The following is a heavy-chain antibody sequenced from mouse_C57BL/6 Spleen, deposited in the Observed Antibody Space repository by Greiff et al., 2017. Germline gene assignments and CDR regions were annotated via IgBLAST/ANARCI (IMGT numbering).Heavy chain of an antibody. J-gene: IGHJ1*03. V-gene: IGHV1-76*01. Sequence: VQLQQSGAELVRPGASVKLSCKASGYTFTGYYINWVKQRPGQGLEWIARIYPGSGNTYYNEKFKGKATLTAAKSSSTAYMQLSSLTSEDSAFYFCARSSYYGSSYGDFEVWGTGTTVTVSS. CDR1: GYTFTGYY. CDR3: ARSSYYGSSYGDFEV. D-gene: IGHD1-1*01. CDR2: IYPGSGNT.